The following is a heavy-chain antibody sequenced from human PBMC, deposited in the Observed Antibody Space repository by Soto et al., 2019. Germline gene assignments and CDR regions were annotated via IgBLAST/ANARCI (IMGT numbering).Heavy chain of an antibody. J-gene: IGHJ4*02. Sequence: ASVKVSCKASGYTFTGYYMHWVRQAPGQGLEWMGWINPNSGGTNYAQKFQGWVTMTRDTSTSTAYMELRSLRSDDTAVYYCARDRHYYESNGYYNFDYWGQGTPVTVSS. CDR2: INPNSGGT. CDR3: ARDRHYYESNGYYNFDY. V-gene: IGHV1-2*04. D-gene: IGHD3-22*01. CDR1: GYTFTGYY.